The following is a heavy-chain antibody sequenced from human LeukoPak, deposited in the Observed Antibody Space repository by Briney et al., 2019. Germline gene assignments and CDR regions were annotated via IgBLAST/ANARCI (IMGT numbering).Heavy chain of an antibody. D-gene: IGHD4-17*01. CDR1: GGSISSYY. Sequence: SETLSLTCTVSGGSISSYYWSWIRQPPGKGLEWIGYIYYSGSTNYNPSLKSQVTISVDTSKNQFSLKLSSVTAADTAVYYCARAIKDYAYDYWGQGTLVTVSS. CDR3: ARAIKDYAYDY. V-gene: IGHV4-59*01. CDR2: IYYSGST. J-gene: IGHJ4*02.